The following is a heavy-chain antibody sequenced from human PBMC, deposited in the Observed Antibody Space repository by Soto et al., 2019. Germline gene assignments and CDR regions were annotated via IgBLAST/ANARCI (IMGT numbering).Heavy chain of an antibody. D-gene: IGHD3-9*01. V-gene: IGHV3-30-3*01. CDR2: ISYDGSNK. Sequence: SLRLSCAAAEFTFSSYAMHWVRKTPGKGLEWVAVISYDGSNKYYADSVKGRFTISRDNSKNTLYLQMNSLRAEDTAVYYCARRHYDILTGSYYFDYWGQGTLVNVS. CDR3: ARRHYDILTGSYYFDY. CDR1: EFTFSSYA. J-gene: IGHJ4*02.